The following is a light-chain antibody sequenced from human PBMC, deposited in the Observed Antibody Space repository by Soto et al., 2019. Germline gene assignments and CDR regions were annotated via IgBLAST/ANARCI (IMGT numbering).Light chain of an antibody. CDR1: QSVSSN. Sequence: EIVMTQSPATLSVSPGERATLSCRASQSVSSNLAWYQQKPGQAPRLLIYGAYTRATGIPARFSGSGSGTEFTLTISSLQSEDFAVYYGQQYNDWPRVFGQGTKLEIK. CDR3: QQYNDWPRV. J-gene: IGKJ2*01. V-gene: IGKV3-15*01. CDR2: GAY.